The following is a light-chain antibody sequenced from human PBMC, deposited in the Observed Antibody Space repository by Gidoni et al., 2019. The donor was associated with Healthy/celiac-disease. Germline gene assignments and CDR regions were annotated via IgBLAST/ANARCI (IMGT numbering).Light chain of an antibody. V-gene: IGKV1-9*01. Sequence: DIQLTQSPSFLSASVGDRVTITCRASQDISSYLAWYQQKQGKAPELLIYAASILQSGVPSRFSGRGSGTEFTLTISSLQPADFATYYCQQLNSYAFGQGTKVDSK. CDR1: QDISSY. CDR2: AAS. CDR3: QQLNSYA. J-gene: IGKJ2*01.